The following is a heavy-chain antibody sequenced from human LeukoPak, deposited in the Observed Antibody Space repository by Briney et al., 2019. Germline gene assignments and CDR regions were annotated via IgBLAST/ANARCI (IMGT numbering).Heavy chain of an antibody. CDR1: GFVFSNYA. CDR3: AKAPPYTKYFDY. D-gene: IGHD1-1*01. Sequence: GGSLRLSRAGSGFVFSNYAMSWVRQAPGQGLEWVSTISNSGDATFYADAVKGRFTISRDNSKNTLYLQMYSLRAEDTAIYYCAKAPPYTKYFDYWGQGTLLTVSS. J-gene: IGHJ4*02. V-gene: IGHV3-23*01. CDR2: ISNSGDAT.